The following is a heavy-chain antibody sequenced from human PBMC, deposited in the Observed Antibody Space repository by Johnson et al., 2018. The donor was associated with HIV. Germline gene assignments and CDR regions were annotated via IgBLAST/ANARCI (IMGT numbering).Heavy chain of an antibody. D-gene: IGHD6-25*01. CDR1: GFTFSSYA. J-gene: IGHJ3*02. V-gene: IGHV3-30-3*01. Sequence: QVQLVESGGGLVQPGRSLRLSCTASGFTFSSYALHWVRQAPGKGLEGVAVLYYDGSNNCYADSVKGRFTISRDNSKNTLYLQMNSLIAEDTAVYYCAKDSQGLRAFDIWGQGTMVTVSS. CDR3: AKDSQGLRAFDI. CDR2: LYYDGSNN.